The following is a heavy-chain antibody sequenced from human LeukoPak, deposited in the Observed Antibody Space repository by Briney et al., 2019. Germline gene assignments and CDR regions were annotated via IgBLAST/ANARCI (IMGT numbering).Heavy chain of an antibody. V-gene: IGHV3-74*01. J-gene: IGHJ5*02. CDR3: ARDPRNVGLAP. CDR2: NNGDGSTT. CDR1: GFSLSGCW. Sequence: GGSLRLSCVASGFSLSGCWMYWVRQAPGKGLMYISRNNGDGSTTNYADVVKGRFTMSGDNVKNTLYLQMNSLRVEDTAVYYCARDPRNVGLAPWGQGTLVTVSS. D-gene: IGHD2-15*01.